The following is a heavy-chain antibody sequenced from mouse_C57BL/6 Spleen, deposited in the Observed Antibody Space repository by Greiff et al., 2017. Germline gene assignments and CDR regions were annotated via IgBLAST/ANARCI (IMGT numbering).Heavy chain of an antibody. Sequence: QVQLQQSGAELARPGASVKLSCKASGYTFTSYGISWVKQRTGQGLEWIGEIYPRSGNTYYNEKFKGKATLTADKSSSTAYMELRSLTSEDSAVYFCARDYYGSSPCAYWGQGTLVTVSA. D-gene: IGHD1-1*01. CDR3: ARDYYGSSPCAY. J-gene: IGHJ3*01. V-gene: IGHV1-81*01. CDR2: IYPRSGNT. CDR1: GYTFTSYG.